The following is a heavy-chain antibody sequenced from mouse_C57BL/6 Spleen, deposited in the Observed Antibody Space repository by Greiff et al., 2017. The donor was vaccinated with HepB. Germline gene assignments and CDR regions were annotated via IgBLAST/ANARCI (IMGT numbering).Heavy chain of an antibody. J-gene: IGHJ4*01. CDR2: INYDGSST. CDR3: ARVRDYEGYYAIDY. CDR1: GFTFSDYY. V-gene: IGHV5-16*01. Sequence: EVMLVESEGGLVQPGRSMKLSCTASGFTFSDYYMAWVRQVPEKGLEWVANINYDGSSTYYLDSLKSRFIISRDNAKNILYLQMSSLKSEDTATYYCARVRDYEGYYAIDYWGQGTSVTVSS. D-gene: IGHD2-4*01.